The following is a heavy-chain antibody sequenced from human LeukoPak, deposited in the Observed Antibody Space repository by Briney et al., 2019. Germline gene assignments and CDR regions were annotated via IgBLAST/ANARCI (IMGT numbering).Heavy chain of an antibody. V-gene: IGHV4-59*01. CDR3: AREESSSRGDYNWFDP. CDR2: IYYSGST. Sequence: SETLSLTCAVSGGSFSGYYWSCVRQPPGKGLEWIGYIYYSGSTNYNPSLRSRVTISVDTSKNQFSLKLSSVTAADTAVYYCAREESSSRGDYNWFDPWGQGTLVTVSS. J-gene: IGHJ5*02. CDR1: GGSFSGYY. D-gene: IGHD6-13*01.